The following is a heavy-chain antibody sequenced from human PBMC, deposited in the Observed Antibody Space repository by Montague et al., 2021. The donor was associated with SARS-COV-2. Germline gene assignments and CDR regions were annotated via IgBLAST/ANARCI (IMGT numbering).Heavy chain of an antibody. Sequence: SETLSLTCTVSGGSISSYYWSWIRQPPGKGLEWIGYTYYSGSANYNPSLTSRVTISVDTSKNQFSLKLSSVTAADTAVYYCARVKRGDYCGWGVSAHFGYWGQGTLVTVSS. CDR2: TYYSGSA. V-gene: IGHV4-59*01. CDR1: GGSISSYY. D-gene: IGHD3-10*01. CDR3: ARVKRGDYCGWGVSAHFGY. J-gene: IGHJ4*02.